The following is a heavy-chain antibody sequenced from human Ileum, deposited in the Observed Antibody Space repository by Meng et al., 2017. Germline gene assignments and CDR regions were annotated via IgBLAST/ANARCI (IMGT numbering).Heavy chain of an antibody. CDR2: INDGIGDT. J-gene: IGHJ4*02. Sequence: QVQLVQSGAEVKKPGASVKVSCKASGYTFINNALHWMRQAPGQSLEWVGWINDGIGDTKYSQNLKGRVTITRDTSASTTYMELRSLKSEDTATYYCARDRGATYSFDYWGQGTLVTVSS. CDR1: GYTFINNA. D-gene: IGHD1-26*01. CDR3: ARDRGATYSFDY. V-gene: IGHV1-3*01.